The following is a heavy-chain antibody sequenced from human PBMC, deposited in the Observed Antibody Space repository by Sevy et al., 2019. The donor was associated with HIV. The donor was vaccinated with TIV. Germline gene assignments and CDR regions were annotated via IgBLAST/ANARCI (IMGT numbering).Heavy chain of an antibody. D-gene: IGHD2-2*01. V-gene: IGHV3-21*06. CDR3: ARTGCSITSCLTADAFDI. Sequence: GGSLRLSCAASGFTFSRYSMNWVRQAPGKGLEWVSSISGISNYIYYADSVKGRFTISRDNAKSSLYLQMNSLRAEDTAVYYCARTGCSITSCLTADAFDIWGQGTLVTVSS. J-gene: IGHJ3*02. CDR2: ISGISNYI. CDR1: GFTFSRYS.